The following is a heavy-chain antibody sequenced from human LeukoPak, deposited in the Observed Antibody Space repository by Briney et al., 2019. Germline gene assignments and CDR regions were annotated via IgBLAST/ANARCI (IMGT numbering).Heavy chain of an antibody. J-gene: IGHJ4*02. CDR3: AKTRRSGTEYADFDH. D-gene: IGHD1-26*01. V-gene: IGHV3-43*02. CDR2: ISEDGRTT. Sequence: PGGSLRLSCAASGFTFNDYAMHWVRQAPGKGLEWVSLISEDGRTTYYVDSVKGRFAISRDNIKKSLYMQINSLRTEDTALYYCAKTRRSGTEYADFDHWGQGTLVTVSS. CDR1: GFTFNDYA.